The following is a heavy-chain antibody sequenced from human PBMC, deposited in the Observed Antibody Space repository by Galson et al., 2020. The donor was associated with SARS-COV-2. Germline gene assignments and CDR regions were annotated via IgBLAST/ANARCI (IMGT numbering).Heavy chain of an antibody. D-gene: IGHD2-15*01. CDR1: GFTFSSYG. CDR2: IWYDGSNK. CDR3: ARDSGGSRPATLDY. Sequence: GGSLRLSCAASGFTFSSYGMHWARQAPGKGLEWVAAIWYDGSNKYHADSVKGRFTISRDNSKNTLYLQMNSLRAEDTAVYYCARDSGGSRPATLDYWGQGTLVTVSS. J-gene: IGHJ4*02. V-gene: IGHV3-33*01.